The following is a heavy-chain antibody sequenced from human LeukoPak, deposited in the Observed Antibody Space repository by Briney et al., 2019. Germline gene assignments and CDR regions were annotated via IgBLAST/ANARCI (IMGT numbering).Heavy chain of an antibody. V-gene: IGHV3-15*01. CDR2: IKSRNRGETV. D-gene: IGHD1-26*01. Sequence: GGSLTLSCAASGFTFSDAWMNWVRLPPGKGLEWVGRIKSRNRGETVDYDAPVNGRITTSRDESKTKVYLQMNSLTAEDTATYYCTTDGSTALSNTFDYWGQGTLVTVSS. CDR3: TTDGSTALSNTFDY. J-gene: IGHJ4*02. CDR1: GFTFSDAW.